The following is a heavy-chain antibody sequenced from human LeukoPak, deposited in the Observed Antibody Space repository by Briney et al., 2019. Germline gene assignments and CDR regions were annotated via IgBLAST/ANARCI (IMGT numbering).Heavy chain of an antibody. CDR2: IIPIFGTA. D-gene: IGHD1-26*01. CDR1: GGTFSSYA. Sequence: SVKVSCKASGGTFSSYAISWVRQAPGQGLEWMGGIIPIFGTANYAQKFQGRVTITADESTSTAYMELSSLRSEDTAVYYCAKAYSGSYYDFYWGQGTLVTVSS. J-gene: IGHJ4*02. V-gene: IGHV1-69*13. CDR3: AKAYSGSYYDFY.